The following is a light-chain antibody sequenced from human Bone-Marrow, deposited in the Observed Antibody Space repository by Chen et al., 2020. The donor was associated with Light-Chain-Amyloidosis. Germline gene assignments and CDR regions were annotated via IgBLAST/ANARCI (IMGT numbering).Light chain of an antibody. CDR1: DLPKKY. J-gene: IGLJ2*01. Sequence: SSELTQPPSVSVSPGQTARINCSGDDLPKKYAYWYQQKPGQAPVLVIHRDTERPSGISERFSGSSSGTTATLTISGVQAEDEADYHCQSADSSGTYEVIFGGGTKLTVL. CDR3: QSADSSGTYEVI. CDR2: RDT. V-gene: IGLV3-25*03.